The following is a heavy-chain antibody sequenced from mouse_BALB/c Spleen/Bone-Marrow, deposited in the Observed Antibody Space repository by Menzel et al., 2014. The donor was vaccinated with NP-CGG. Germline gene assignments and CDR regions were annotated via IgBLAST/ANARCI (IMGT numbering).Heavy chain of an antibody. V-gene: IGHV14-3*02. CDR2: IDPANGNT. Sequence: VQLKDSEAELVKPGASVKLSCTASGFNIKDTYMHWVKQRPEQGLEWIGRIDPANGNTKYDPKFQGKATITADTSSNTAYLQLSSLTSEDTAVYYCARPIFLWGQGTSVTVSS. CDR3: ARPIFL. J-gene: IGHJ4*01. CDR1: GFNIKDTY.